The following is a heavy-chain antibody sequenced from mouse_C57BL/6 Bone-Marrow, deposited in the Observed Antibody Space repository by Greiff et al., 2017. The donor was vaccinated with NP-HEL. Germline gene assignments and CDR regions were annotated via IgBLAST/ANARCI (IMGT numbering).Heavy chain of an antibody. CDR2: IDPSDSYT. CDR1: GYTFTSYW. J-gene: IGHJ2*01. CDR3: ARETVHFDY. V-gene: IGHV1-50*01. Sequence: QVQLQQPGAELVKPGASVKLSCKASGYTFTSYWMQWVKQRPGQGLEWIGAIDPSDSYTYYNQKFKGQATLTVDTSSSTAYMQLSSLTSEDAAVYYCARETVHFDYWGQGTTLTVAS.